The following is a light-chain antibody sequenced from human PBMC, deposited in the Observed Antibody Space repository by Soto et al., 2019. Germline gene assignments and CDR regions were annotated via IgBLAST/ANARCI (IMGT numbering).Light chain of an antibody. CDR2: STT. CDR3: LLYYGSPLGL. V-gene: IGLV7-43*01. CDR1: TGEVTGAYF. Sequence: QTVVTQESSLTVSPGETVTLTCASSTGEVTGAYFAGWFQQKPGQAPRALIYSTTNRHSGTPARFSGSLLGGKAALTLSDVQPEDEAVYYCLLYYGSPLGLFGGGTKLTVL. J-gene: IGLJ3*02.